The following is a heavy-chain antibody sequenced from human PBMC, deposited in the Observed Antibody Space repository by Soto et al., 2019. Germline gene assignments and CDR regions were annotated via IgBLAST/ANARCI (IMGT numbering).Heavy chain of an antibody. D-gene: IGHD2-15*01. J-gene: IGHJ5*02. CDR1: GDSISSGGYS. Sequence: SKTLSLTCAVSGDSISSGGYSWSWIRQPPGKGLEWIGYIYASGSTYCTPSLQSRVTMSVDTAKNLFSLKLSSVTAAAMAVYYCASDATENWFDPWGQGTLVTVSS. V-gene: IGHV4-30-2*01. CDR3: ASDATENWFDP. CDR2: IYASGST.